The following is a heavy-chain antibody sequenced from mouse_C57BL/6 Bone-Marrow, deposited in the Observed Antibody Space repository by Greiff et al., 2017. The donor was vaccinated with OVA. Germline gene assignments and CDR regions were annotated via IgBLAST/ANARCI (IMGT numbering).Heavy chain of an antibody. J-gene: IGHJ1*03. V-gene: IGHV1-69*01. Sequence: QVQLQQPGAELVMPGASVKLSCKASGYTFTSYWMHWVKQRPGQGLEWIGAIDPSDSYTNYTQKFKGKSTLTVDKSSSTAYMQLSSLTSEDSAVYYCARDYDGYYWYFDVWGTGTTVTVSS. D-gene: IGHD2-3*01. CDR2: IDPSDSYT. CDR3: ARDYDGYYWYFDV. CDR1: GYTFTSYW.